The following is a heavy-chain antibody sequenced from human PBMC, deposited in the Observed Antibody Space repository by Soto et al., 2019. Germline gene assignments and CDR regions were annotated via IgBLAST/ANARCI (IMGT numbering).Heavy chain of an antibody. J-gene: IGHJ3*02. D-gene: IGHD1-26*01. CDR3: ARDQIVGANVI. V-gene: IGHV3-21*01. Sequence: GGSLRLSCAAPGLTVSTNYMSWVRQAPGKGLEWVSSISSSSSYIYYADSVKGRFTISRDNAKNSLYLQMNSLRAEDTAVYYCARDQIVGANVIWGQGTMVTVSS. CDR2: ISSSSSYI. CDR1: GLTVSTNY.